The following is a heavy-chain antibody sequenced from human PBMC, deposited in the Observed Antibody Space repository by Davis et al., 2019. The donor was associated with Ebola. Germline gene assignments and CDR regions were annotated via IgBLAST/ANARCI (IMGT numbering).Heavy chain of an antibody. J-gene: IGHJ6*04. V-gene: IGHV3-23*01. CDR3: AKDIRARAFGVVLDV. Sequence: GGSLRLSCAASGFTFSSYAMSWVRQAPGKGLEWVSGISGNSGGTYYADSVKGRFTISRDNSKNTVYLQMTSLRVEDTAVSYCAKDIRARAFGVVLDVWGKGTTVTVSS. D-gene: IGHD3-3*01. CDR2: ISGNSGGT. CDR1: GFTFSSYA.